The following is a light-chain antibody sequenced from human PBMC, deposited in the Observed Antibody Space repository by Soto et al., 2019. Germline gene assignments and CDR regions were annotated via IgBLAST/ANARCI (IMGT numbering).Light chain of an antibody. Sequence: IQMTQSPSSLSASVGDRVTITCRASQSISSYLNWYQQKPGKAPKLLIHDASTLQSWVPSRFTGSGYGTEFTLTISSLQPEDFATYYCQQNDGSPRTFGQGTKV. J-gene: IGKJ1*01. CDR3: QQNDGSPRT. CDR1: QSISSY. CDR2: DAS. V-gene: IGKV1-39*01.